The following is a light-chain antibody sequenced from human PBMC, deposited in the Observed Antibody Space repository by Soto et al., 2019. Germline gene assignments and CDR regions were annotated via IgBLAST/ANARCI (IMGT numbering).Light chain of an antibody. Sequence: ALTHPASVSGSPGQSITISCTGTRLDVGGYNYVSWYQQQPGKAPKLIIYEVTNRPSGVSDRFSGSKSDNTASLTISGLQTEDEADYYCCSYVSSKTYLFGTGTKVTVL. V-gene: IGLV2-14*03. CDR2: EVT. J-gene: IGLJ1*01. CDR1: RLDVGGYNY. CDR3: CSYVSSKTYL.